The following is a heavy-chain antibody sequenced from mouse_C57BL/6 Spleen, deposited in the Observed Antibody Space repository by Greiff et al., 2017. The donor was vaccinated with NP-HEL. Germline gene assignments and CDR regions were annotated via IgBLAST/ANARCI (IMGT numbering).Heavy chain of an antibody. Sequence: VQLQQSGTELVKPGASVKLSCKASGYTFTSYWMHWVKQRPGQGLEWIGNINPSNGGTNYNEKFKRKATLTVDKSSSTAYMQLSSLTSEDSAVYYCARSRGYGYAMDYWGQGTSVTVSS. CDR3: ARSRGYGYAMDY. CDR1: GYTFTSYW. V-gene: IGHV1-53*01. J-gene: IGHJ4*01. D-gene: IGHD2-2*01. CDR2: INPSNGGT.